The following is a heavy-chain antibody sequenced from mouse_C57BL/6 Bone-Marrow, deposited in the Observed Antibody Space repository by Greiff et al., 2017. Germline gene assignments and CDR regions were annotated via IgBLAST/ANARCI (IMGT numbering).Heavy chain of an antibody. CDR1: GYAFSSYW. D-gene: IGHD2-14*01. CDR2: IYPGDGDT. Sequence: VNLVESGAELVKPGASVKISCKASGYAFSSYWMNWVKQRPGKGLEWIGQIYPGDGDTNYNGKFKGKATLTADKSSSTAYMQLSSLTSEDSAVYFWAREGYGLAAWFAYWGQGTLVTVSA. CDR3: AREGYGLAAWFAY. J-gene: IGHJ3*01. V-gene: IGHV1-80*01.